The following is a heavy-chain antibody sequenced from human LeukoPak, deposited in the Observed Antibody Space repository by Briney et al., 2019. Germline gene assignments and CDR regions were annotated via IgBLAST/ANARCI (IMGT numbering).Heavy chain of an antibody. Sequence: GGSLRLSCAAPGFSFSSYAMSWVRQAPGKGLEWVSGISGSGGNTYYADSVKGRFTISRDNSKNALYLQMNSLRAEDTAVYYCAKDRYSGSSAWFDPWGQGTLVTVSS. CDR2: ISGSGGNT. V-gene: IGHV3-23*01. D-gene: IGHD6-6*01. CDR1: GFSFSSYA. J-gene: IGHJ5*02. CDR3: AKDRYSGSSAWFDP.